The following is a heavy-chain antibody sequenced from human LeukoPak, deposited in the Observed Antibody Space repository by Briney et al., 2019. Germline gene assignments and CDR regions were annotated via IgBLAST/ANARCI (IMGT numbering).Heavy chain of an antibody. CDR1: GGSISSYY. Sequence: PSETLSLTSTVSGGSISSYYWSWIRQPPGKGLEWIGYIYYSGSTNYNPSLKSRVTISVDTSKNQFSLKLSSVTAADTAVYYCARDAGYCSSTSCYLYGMDVWGQGTTVTVSS. D-gene: IGHD2-2*01. J-gene: IGHJ6*02. CDR3: ARDAGYCSSTSCYLYGMDV. V-gene: IGHV4-59*01. CDR2: IYYSGST.